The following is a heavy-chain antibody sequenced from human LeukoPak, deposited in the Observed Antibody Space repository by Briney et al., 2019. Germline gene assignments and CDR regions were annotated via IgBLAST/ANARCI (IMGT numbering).Heavy chain of an antibody. CDR3: ARVDRLYERTYPAGYDI. Sequence: ASVKVSCKASGYIFTDYYVHWIRQAPGQGLEWMGWIDPNSGGAHHAVKFQGRATLTRDTSISTVYMELRRLRSDDTAVFYCARVDRLYERTYPAGYDIWGQGTRVTVSS. D-gene: IGHD6-25*01. V-gene: IGHV1-2*02. CDR2: IDPNSGGA. CDR1: GYIFTDYY. J-gene: IGHJ3*02.